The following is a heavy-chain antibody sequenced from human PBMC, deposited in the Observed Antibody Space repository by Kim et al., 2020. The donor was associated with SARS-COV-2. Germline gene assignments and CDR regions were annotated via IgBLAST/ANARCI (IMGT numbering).Heavy chain of an antibody. D-gene: IGHD6-19*01. CDR1: GGSISSSSYY. Sequence: SETLSLTCTVSGGSISSSSYYWGWIRQPPGKGLEWIGSIYYSGSTYYNPSLKSRVTISVDTSKNQFSLKLSSVTAADTAVYYCARHQLTGSGWGYYYYFYYGMDVWGQGTTVTVSS. J-gene: IGHJ6*02. CDR3: ARHQLTGSGWGYYYYFYYGMDV. V-gene: IGHV4-39*01. CDR2: IYYSGST.